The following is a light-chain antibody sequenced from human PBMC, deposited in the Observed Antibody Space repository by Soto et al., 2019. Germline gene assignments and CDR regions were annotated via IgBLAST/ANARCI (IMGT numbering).Light chain of an antibody. CDR2: AAS. V-gene: IGKV1-12*01. CDR1: QTISSW. Sequence: DIQMTQSPSTLSGSVGDRVTITCRASQTISSWLAWYQQKPGKAPKLLIYAASTLQSGVPSRFSGSGSGTDFTLTISSLQPEDFATYYCQQANSFPITFGQGTRLEIK. CDR3: QQANSFPIT. J-gene: IGKJ5*01.